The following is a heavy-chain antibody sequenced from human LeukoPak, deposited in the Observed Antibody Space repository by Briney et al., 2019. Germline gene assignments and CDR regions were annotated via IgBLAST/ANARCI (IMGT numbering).Heavy chain of an antibody. V-gene: IGHV1-69*04. Sequence: SVKVSCKASGGTFSSYAISWVRQAPGQGLEWMGRIIPIFGIANYAQKFQGRVTITADKSTSTAYMELGSLRSEDTAVYYCARVGTTVTGYFDYWGQGTLVTVSS. CDR2: IIPIFGIA. D-gene: IGHD4-17*01. J-gene: IGHJ4*02. CDR1: GGTFSSYA. CDR3: ARVGTTVTGYFDY.